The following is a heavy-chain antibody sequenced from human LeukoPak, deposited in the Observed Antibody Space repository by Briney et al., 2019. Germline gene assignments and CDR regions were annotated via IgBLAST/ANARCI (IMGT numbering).Heavy chain of an antibody. V-gene: IGHV1-2*02. D-gene: IGHD3-9*01. Sequence: ASVKVSCKASGYTFTGYYMHWARQAPGQGLEWMGWINPNSGGTNYAQKFQGRVTMTTDTSTSTAYIELRSLTSDDTAAYFCAREWWGYDVLTGDNWFDPWGQGTLVTVSS. CDR2: INPNSGGT. CDR1: GYTFTGYY. J-gene: IGHJ5*02. CDR3: AREWWGYDVLTGDNWFDP.